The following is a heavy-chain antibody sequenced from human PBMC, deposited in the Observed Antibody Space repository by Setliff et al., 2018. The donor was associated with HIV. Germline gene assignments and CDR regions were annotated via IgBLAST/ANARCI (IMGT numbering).Heavy chain of an antibody. CDR2: IYHSGST. V-gene: IGHV4-38-2*01. J-gene: IGHJ4*02. Sequence: SETLSLTCAVSGYSISSGYYWGWIRHPPGKGLEWIGSIYHSGSTYYNPSLKSRVTISVDTSKNQFSLKLSSVTAADTAVYYCARWPPHRSSDYDQEYYFDYWGQGTLVTVSS. CDR3: ARWPPHRSSDYDQEYYFDY. D-gene: IGHD3-22*01. CDR1: GYSISSGYY.